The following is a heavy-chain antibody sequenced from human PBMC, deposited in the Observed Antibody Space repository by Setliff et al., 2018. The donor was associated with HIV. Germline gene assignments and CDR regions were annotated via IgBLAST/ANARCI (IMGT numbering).Heavy chain of an antibody. V-gene: IGHV4-4*07. CDR3: ARDLTVTDNGMDV. CDR2: IYTSGST. J-gene: IGHJ6*02. D-gene: IGHD4-4*01. Sequence: PSETLSLTCTVSGGSITGHYWSWIRQPAGKGLEWIGRIYTSGSTNYNPSLKSRVTISLDTSKNQFSLKLSSVTAADTAVYYCARDLTVTDNGMDVWGQGTTVTVS. CDR1: GGSITGHY.